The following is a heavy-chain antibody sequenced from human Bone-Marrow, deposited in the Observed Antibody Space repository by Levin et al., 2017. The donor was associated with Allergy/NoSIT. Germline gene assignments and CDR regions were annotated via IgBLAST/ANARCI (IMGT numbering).Heavy chain of an antibody. CDR3: AKYDFWSGFSFEF. CDR2: IKPDESEK. J-gene: IGHJ4*02. D-gene: IGHD3-3*01. Sequence: GGSLRLSCAASGFTFSNTWLSWVRQAPGKGLEWVANIKPDESEKHYVDFVKGRFTISRDNAKSSLYLQMSSLRADDTAMYYCAKYDFWSGFSFEFWGQGTLVTVSS. V-gene: IGHV3-7*03. CDR1: GFTFSNTW.